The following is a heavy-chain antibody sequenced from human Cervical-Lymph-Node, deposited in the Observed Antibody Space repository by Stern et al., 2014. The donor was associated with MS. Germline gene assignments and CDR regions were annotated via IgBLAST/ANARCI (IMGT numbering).Heavy chain of an antibody. CDR3: ARGGGGYSYGLDY. D-gene: IGHD5-18*01. CDR1: GYTFTRYG. V-gene: IGHV1-3*02. J-gene: IGHJ4*02. CDR2: SNAGHGNT. Sequence: VQLVQSGAEVRKPGASVKVSCKASGYTFTRYGIHWVRQAPGQRLEWMGWSNAGHGNTKYSQEFQGRVTMTRDTSASTAYMELGSLRSEDMAVYYCARGGGGYSYGLDYWGQGTLVTVSS.